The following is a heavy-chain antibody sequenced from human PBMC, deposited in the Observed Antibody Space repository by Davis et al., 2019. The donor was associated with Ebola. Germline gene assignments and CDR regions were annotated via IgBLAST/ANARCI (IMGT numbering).Heavy chain of an antibody. J-gene: IGHJ3*02. CDR3: AKDRWSGVYRAFDI. CDR1: GFTFNTYA. D-gene: IGHD3-3*01. V-gene: IGHV3-23*01. Sequence: GESLKISCAASGFTFNTYAMSWVRQAPGKGLEWVSGISASGATTNYADSVKGRFTISRDNSKNTQYLQMISLRAEDTAVYYCAKDRWSGVYRAFDIWGQGTMVTVSS. CDR2: ISASGATT.